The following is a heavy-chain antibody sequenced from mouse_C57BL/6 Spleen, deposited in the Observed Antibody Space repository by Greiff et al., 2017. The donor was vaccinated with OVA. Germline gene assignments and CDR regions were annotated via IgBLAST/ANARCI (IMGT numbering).Heavy chain of an antibody. Sequence: EVNVVESGGDLVKPGGSLKLSCAASGFTFSSYGMSWVRQTPDKRLEWVATISSGGSYTYYPDSVKGRFTISRDNAKNTLYLQMSSLKSEDTAMYYCARRLAFYAMDYWGQGTSVTVSS. CDR1: GFTFSSYG. CDR3: ARRLAFYAMDY. V-gene: IGHV5-6*02. J-gene: IGHJ4*01. CDR2: ISSGGSYT.